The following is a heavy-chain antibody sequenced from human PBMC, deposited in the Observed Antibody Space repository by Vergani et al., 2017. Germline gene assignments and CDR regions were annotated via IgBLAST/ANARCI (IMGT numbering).Heavy chain of an antibody. CDR2: INPSGGST. J-gene: IGHJ4*02. Sequence: QVQLVQSGAEVKKPGASVKVSCTASGYTFTSYYMHWVRQAPGQGLEWMGIINPSGGSTSYAQKFQGRVTMTRDTSTSTVYMELSSLRAEDTAVYYCARGSYYYDSSGAREFDYWGQGTLVTVSS. V-gene: IGHV1-46*03. CDR1: GYTFTSYY. CDR3: ARGSYYYDSSGAREFDY. D-gene: IGHD3-22*01.